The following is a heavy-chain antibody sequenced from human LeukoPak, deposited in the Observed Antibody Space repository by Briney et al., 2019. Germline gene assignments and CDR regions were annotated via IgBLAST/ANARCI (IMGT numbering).Heavy chain of an antibody. D-gene: IGHD3-3*01. J-gene: IGHJ5*02. CDR2: IRYDGSNK. Sequence: PGGSLTLAWVASGFTFSSYCMHWVRQAPGEWREWVGFIRYDGSNKYYADSVKGRLNISRDNYKNTMYLQMNRLRAEDTDVSYCEKDMITIFGVAGQLSWGQGTLVPVSS. CDR3: EKDMITIFGVAGQLS. CDR1: GFTFSSYC. V-gene: IGHV3-30*02.